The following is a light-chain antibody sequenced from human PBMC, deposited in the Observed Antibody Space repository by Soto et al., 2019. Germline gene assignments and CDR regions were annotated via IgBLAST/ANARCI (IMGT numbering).Light chain of an antibody. V-gene: IGLV2-14*03. J-gene: IGLJ1*01. Sequence: QSALTQPASVSGSPGQSITISCAGTATDIGGYNYVSWYQHHPGRAPKLIIYGVTNRPSGVSNRFSGSKSGNTASLTISGLQAEDEADYYCCSFTSSSLFGTGTKLTVL. CDR3: CSFTSSSL. CDR2: GVT. CDR1: ATDIGGYNY.